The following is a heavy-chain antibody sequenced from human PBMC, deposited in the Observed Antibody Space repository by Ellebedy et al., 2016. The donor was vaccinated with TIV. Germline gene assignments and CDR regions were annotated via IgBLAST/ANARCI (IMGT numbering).Heavy chain of an antibody. Sequence: ASVKVSCKASGYTFTSYGISWVRQAPGQGLEWMGWISAYNGNTNYAQKLQGRVTMTTDTSTSTAYMELRSLRSDDTAVYYCASLGVFGEILYGMDVWGQGTTVTVSS. V-gene: IGHV1-18*01. D-gene: IGHD3-10*01. J-gene: IGHJ6*02. CDR2: ISAYNGNT. CDR3: ASLGVFGEILYGMDV. CDR1: GYTFTSYG.